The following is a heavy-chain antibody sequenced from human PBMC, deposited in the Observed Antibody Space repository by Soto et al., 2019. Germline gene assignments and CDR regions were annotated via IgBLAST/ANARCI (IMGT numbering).Heavy chain of an antibody. D-gene: IGHD3-9*01. J-gene: IGHJ4*02. CDR1: GFMFSSYW. CDR3: ATDILDF. Sequence: EVELVESGGGVVQPGGSLRLSCAATGFMFSSYWMTWVRQAPGKGLEWVANINQNGSERYYVDSVEGRFTISRDNAKNSVFLQMENLRVEDTAMYYCATDILDFWGRGTLVTVSS. V-gene: IGHV3-7*05. CDR2: INQNGSER.